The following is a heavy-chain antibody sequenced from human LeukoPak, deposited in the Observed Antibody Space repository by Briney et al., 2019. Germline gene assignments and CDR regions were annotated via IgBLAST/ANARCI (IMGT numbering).Heavy chain of an antibody. D-gene: IGHD3-10*01. CDR2: IYTSGST. CDR1: GGSISSGSYY. V-gene: IGHV4-61*02. CDR3: ARELSRGYNWFDP. Sequence: PSETLSLTCTVSGGSISSGSYYWSWIRQPAGKGLEWIGRIYTSGSTNYNPSLKSRATISVDTSKNQFSLKLSSVTAADTAVYYCARELSRGYNWFDPWGQGTLVTVSS. J-gene: IGHJ5*02.